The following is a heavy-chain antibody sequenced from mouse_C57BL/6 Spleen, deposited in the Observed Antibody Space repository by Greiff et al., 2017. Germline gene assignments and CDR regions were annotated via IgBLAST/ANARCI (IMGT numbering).Heavy chain of an antibody. CDR1: GYTFTDYY. CDR2: INPNNGGT. CDR3: ARRGLGSFDY. Sequence: EVQLQQSGPELVKPGASVKISCKASGYTFTDYYMNWVKQSHGKSLEWIGDINPNNGGTSYTQKFKGKATLTVDKSSSTAYMELRSLTSEDSAVYYCARRGLGSFDYWGKGTTLTVSS. J-gene: IGHJ2*01. D-gene: IGHD3-1*01. V-gene: IGHV1-26*01.